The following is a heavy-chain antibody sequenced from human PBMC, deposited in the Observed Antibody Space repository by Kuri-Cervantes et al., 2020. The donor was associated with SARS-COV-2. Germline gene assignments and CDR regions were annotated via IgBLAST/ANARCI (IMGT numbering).Heavy chain of an antibody. J-gene: IGHJ4*02. V-gene: IGHV3-30*03. Sequence: GGSLRLSCAASGFTFSSYGMHWVRQAPGKGLEWVAVISYDGSNKYYADSVKGRFTISRDNSKNTLYLQMNSLRAEDTAVYYCARGEIAVAGTVDYWGQGTLVTVSS. CDR1: GFTFSSYG. D-gene: IGHD6-19*01. CDR3: ARGEIAVAGTVDY. CDR2: ISYDGSNK.